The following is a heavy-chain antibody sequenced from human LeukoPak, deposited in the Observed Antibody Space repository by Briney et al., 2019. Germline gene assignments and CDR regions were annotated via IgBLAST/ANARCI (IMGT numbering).Heavy chain of an antibody. CDR3: ARDPDNSYEWGPFDP. Sequence: SQTLTLTCAISGDSFSSNSASWNWLRQSPSRGLEWLGRPYYRSKWNSDYAVSVKSRRTINPDTSKIQFSLHLESVTPEDTAVYYCARDPDNSYEWGPFDPWGQGTLVTVSS. J-gene: IGHJ5*02. D-gene: IGHD1-1*01. V-gene: IGHV6-1*01. CDR1: GDSFSSNSAS. CDR2: PYYRSKWNS.